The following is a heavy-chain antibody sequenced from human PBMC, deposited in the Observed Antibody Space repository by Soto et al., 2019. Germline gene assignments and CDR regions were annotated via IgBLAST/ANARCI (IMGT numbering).Heavy chain of an antibody. V-gene: IGHV4-59*01. CDR2: IYYSGNT. CDR1: GGSISSYY. Sequence: QVQLQESGPGLVKPSETLSLTCTVSGGSISSYYWSWIRQPPGRGLEWIGYIYYSGNTNYNPSLKSRVIISVYTSKNQFSLKLSSVTAADTAVYYCARRYGAAFDYWGQGTLVTVSS. D-gene: IGHD2-15*01. J-gene: IGHJ4*02. CDR3: ARRYGAAFDY.